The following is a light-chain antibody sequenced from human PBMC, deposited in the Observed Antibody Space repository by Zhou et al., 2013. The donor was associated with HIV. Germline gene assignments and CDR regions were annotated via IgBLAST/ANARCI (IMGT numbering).Light chain of an antibody. Sequence: DIQMTQSPSTLSASVGDRVTITCRASQSISTWLAWYQQKPGKAPKLLIYAASSLQSGVPSRFSGSGSGTHFTLTISSLQPEDFATYYCQQSYSTSRGTWTFGQGTKVEIK. V-gene: IGKV1-39*01. CDR1: QSISTW. CDR2: AAS. J-gene: IGKJ1*01. CDR3: QQSYSTSRGTWT.